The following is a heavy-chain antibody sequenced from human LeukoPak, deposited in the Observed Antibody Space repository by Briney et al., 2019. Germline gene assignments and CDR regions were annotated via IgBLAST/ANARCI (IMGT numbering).Heavy chain of an antibody. CDR3: ARDARRWNWFDP. D-gene: IGHD6-6*01. J-gene: IGHJ5*02. V-gene: IGHV4-4*07. CDR2: IYTSGST. Sequence: SETLSLTCTVSGGSICSYYWSWIRQPAGKGLEWIGRIYTSGSTNYNPSLKSRVTMSVDTSKNQFSLKLSSVTAADTAVYYCARDARRWNWFDPWGQGTLVTVSS. CDR1: GGSICSYY.